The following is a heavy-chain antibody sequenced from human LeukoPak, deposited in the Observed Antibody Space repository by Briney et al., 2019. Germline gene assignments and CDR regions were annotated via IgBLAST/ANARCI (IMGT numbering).Heavy chain of an antibody. V-gene: IGHV3-15*01. CDR3: TSDSSDY. CDR1: GFPFSNAW. CDR2: IKSKTDGGTT. Sequence: GSLRLSFAASGFPFSNAWMSWVRPAPGKGLEWVGRIKSKTDGGTTDYAASVKGRFTISRDDSKNTLYLQMNSLKTEDTAVYYCTSDSSDYWGQGTLVTVSS. J-gene: IGHJ4*02.